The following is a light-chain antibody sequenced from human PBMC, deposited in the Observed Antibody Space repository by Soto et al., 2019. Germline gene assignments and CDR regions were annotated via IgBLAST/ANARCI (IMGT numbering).Light chain of an antibody. Sequence: QSALTQPPSVSGAPGQSVTISCTGSSSNIGAGYDVHWYQQLPGTAPKLLIYGNNNRPSGVPDRFSGSKSGTSASLAITGLQAEDEADYHCQSYDSSLSAPYVFGTGTKVTVL. CDR3: QSYDSSLSAPYV. J-gene: IGLJ1*01. CDR2: GNN. V-gene: IGLV1-40*01. CDR1: SSNIGAGYD.